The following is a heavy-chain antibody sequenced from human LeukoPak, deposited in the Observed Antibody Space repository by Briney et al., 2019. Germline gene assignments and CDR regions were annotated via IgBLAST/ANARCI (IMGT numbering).Heavy chain of an antibody. J-gene: IGHJ4*02. CDR1: GYTFTGYY. D-gene: IGHD6-13*01. CDR2: IYPNSGGS. CDR3: APASSWTYYFDY. Sequence: ASVKVSCKASGYTFTGYYMHWVRQAPGQGLEWMGWIYPNSGGSNYAQKFQGRVTMTRDTSISTAYMELSRLRSDDTAVYYCAPASSWTYYFDYWGQGTLVTVSS. V-gene: IGHV1-2*02.